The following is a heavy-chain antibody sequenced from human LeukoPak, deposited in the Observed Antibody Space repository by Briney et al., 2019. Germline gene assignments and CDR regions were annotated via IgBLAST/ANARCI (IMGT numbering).Heavy chain of an antibody. Sequence: SETPCLTCTVSRGSLSTYYSSCIRQPAGTGLEWIGRIYTSGSTNYNPALKSRVTMSVDTSKDQFYLKLSSVTAADTAVYYCARDEPGIAAAGTPSFFYYFDYWGQGTLVTVSS. V-gene: IGHV4-4*07. D-gene: IGHD6-13*01. J-gene: IGHJ4*02. CDR1: RGSLSTYY. CDR2: IYTSGST. CDR3: ARDEPGIAAAGTPSFFYYFDY.